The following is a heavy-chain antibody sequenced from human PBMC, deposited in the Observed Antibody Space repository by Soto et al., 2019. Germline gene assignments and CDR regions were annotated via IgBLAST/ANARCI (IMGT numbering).Heavy chain of an antibody. V-gene: IGHV3-30-3*01. CDR2: ISYDGSNK. J-gene: IGHJ4*02. Sequence: QVQLVESGGGVVQPGRSLRLSCAASGFTFSSYAMHWVRQAPGKGLEWVAVISYDGSNKYYADSVKGRFTISRDNSKNTLYLQMNSLGAEDTAVYYCARVRDTAMLPRFDYWGQGTLVTVSS. CDR3: ARVRDTAMLPRFDY. CDR1: GFTFSSYA. D-gene: IGHD5-18*01.